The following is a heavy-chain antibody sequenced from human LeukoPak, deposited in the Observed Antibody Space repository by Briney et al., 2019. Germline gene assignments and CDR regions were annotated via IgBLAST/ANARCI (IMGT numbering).Heavy chain of an antibody. Sequence: GGSLRLSCAASGFTFSNAWMSWVRQAPGKGLEWVSSISSSSSYIYYADSVKGRFTISRDNAKNSLYLQMNSLRAEDTAVYYCARDTAIDPGFDYWGQGTLVTVSS. V-gene: IGHV3-21*01. CDR2: ISSSSSYI. CDR1: GFTFSNAW. CDR3: ARDTAIDPGFDY. J-gene: IGHJ4*02. D-gene: IGHD2-21*02.